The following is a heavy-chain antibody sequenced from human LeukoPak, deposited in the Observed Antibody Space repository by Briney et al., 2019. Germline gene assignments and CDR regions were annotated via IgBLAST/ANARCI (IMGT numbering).Heavy chain of an antibody. Sequence: GRSLRLCCAASGFTFSSYSMNWVRQAPGKGLEWVPSISSSSSYIYYADSVKGRFTISRDNAKNSLYLQMNSLRAEDTAVYYCARASGYTSGWYDHAFDIWGQGTMVTVSS. D-gene: IGHD6-19*01. CDR2: ISSSSSYI. CDR3: ARASGYTSGWYDHAFDI. J-gene: IGHJ3*02. CDR1: GFTFSSYS. V-gene: IGHV3-21*01.